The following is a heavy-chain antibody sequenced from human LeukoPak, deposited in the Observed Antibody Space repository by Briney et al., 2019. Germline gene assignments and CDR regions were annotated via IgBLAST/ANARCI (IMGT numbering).Heavy chain of an antibody. D-gene: IGHD2-15*01. V-gene: IGHV3-23*01. CDR1: GITFSSYG. CDR2: ISSTGGTT. J-gene: IGHJ6*03. CDR3: AKNGDRGAYCTGGTCYPYFYYYMDV. Sequence: PGGSLRLSCAASGITFSSYGMSWLRQAPGKWLEWVSSISSTGGTTYYADSVKGRFTISRDNSKNTLYLQMNSLRAEDTAIYYCAKNGDRGAYCTGGTCYPYFYYYMDVWGKGTTVTI.